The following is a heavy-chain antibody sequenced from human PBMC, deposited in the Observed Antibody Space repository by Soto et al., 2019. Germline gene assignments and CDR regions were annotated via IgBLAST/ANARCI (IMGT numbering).Heavy chain of an antibody. Sequence: GGSLRLSCAASGFTFDDYAMHWVRQAPGKGLEWVSGISWNSGSIGYADSVKGRFTISRDNAKNSLYLQMNSLRAEDTALYYCAKDPGGSEQWLDEDAFDIWGQGTMVTVSS. CDR1: GFTFDDYA. D-gene: IGHD6-19*01. J-gene: IGHJ3*02. V-gene: IGHV3-9*01. CDR2: ISWNSGSI. CDR3: AKDPGGSEQWLDEDAFDI.